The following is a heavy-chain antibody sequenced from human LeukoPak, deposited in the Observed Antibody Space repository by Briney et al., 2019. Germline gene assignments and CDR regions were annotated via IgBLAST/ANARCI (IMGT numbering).Heavy chain of an antibody. J-gene: IGHJ5*02. CDR3: AKEGDFWSGYPNWFDP. D-gene: IGHD3-3*01. CDR1: GFTFDDYA. V-gene: IGHV3-43*02. Sequence: GGSLRLSCAASGFTFDDYAMHWVRQAPGKGLEWVSLISGDGGSTYYADSVKGRFTISRDNSKNSLYLQMNSLRTEDTALYYCAKEGDFWSGYPNWFDPWGQGTLVTVSS. CDR2: ISGDGGST.